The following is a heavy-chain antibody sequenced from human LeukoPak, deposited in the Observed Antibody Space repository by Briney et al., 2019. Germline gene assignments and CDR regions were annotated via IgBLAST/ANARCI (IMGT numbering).Heavy chain of an antibody. CDR2: IYYSGST. J-gene: IGHJ1*01. V-gene: IGHV4-59*12. CDR1: GGSISSYY. Sequence: SETLSLTCAVYGGSISSYYWSWIRQPPGRGLEWIGYIYYSGSTNYNPSLKSRVTISVDTSKNQFSLKLSSVTAADTAVYYCARGYCSGGSCYDYFQHWGQGTLVTVSS. D-gene: IGHD2-15*01. CDR3: ARGYCSGGSCYDYFQH.